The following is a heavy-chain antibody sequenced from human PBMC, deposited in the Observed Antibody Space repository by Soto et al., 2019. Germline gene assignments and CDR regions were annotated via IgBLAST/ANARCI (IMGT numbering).Heavy chain of an antibody. CDR2: IIPIFGTA. J-gene: IGHJ6*02. D-gene: IGHD1-7*01. V-gene: IGHV1-69*06. CDR3: ARALNCNYVYYYGMDG. Sequence: QVQLVQSGAEVKKPGYSVKVSCKASGGTFSSYAIIWVRQAPGPGLEWMGGIIPIFGTANYAQKFQGRVTITADKSTSTAYMELSSLRSEDTAVYYCARALNCNYVYYYGMDGWCQGTTVTVS. CDR1: GGTFSSYA.